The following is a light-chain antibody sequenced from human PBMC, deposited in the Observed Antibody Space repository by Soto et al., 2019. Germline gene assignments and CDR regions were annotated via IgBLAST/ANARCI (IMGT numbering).Light chain of an antibody. CDR2: GAS. Sequence: EIGLTQSPGTLSLAPGERATLSCSASQSVSSSYLAWYQQKPGQAPRLLIYGASSRATGIPDGFSGSASGTDLTLTISRLETEDFAVYSCQQYGSSSLTFGGGTKVEIK. CDR3: QQYGSSSLT. V-gene: IGKV3-20*01. J-gene: IGKJ4*01. CDR1: QSVSSSY.